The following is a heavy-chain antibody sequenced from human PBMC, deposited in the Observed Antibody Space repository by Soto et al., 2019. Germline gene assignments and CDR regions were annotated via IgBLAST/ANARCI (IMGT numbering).Heavy chain of an antibody. CDR3: AKDRGGCSSTSCPPRLFDY. D-gene: IGHD2-2*01. Sequence: PGGSLRLSCAASGFTFSSYAMSWVRQAPGKGLERVSGISGSGGSTYYADSVKGRFTISRDNSKNTLYLQMNSLRAEDTAVYYCAKDRGGCSSTSCPPRLFDYWGQGTLVTVSS. J-gene: IGHJ4*02. CDR2: ISGSGGST. V-gene: IGHV3-23*01. CDR1: GFTFSSYA.